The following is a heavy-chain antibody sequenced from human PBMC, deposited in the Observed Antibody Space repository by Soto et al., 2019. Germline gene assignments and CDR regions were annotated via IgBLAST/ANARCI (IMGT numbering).Heavy chain of an antibody. J-gene: IGHJ6*02. CDR2: IYPGDSDT. V-gene: IGHV5-51*01. CDR3: ARQLSSSWYYYYGMDV. CDR1: GYSFTSYW. D-gene: IGHD6-13*01. Sequence: GESLKISCKGSGYSFTSYWIGWVRQMPGKGLEWMGIIYPGDSDTRYSPSFQGQGTISADKSISTAYLQWSSLKASDTAMYYCARQLSSSWYYYYGMDVWGQGTTVTVSS.